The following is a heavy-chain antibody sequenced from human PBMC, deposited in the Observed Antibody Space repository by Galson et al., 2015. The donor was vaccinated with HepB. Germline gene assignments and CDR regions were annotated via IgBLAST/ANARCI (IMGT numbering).Heavy chain of an antibody. V-gene: IGHV3-7*03. CDR2: IKQDGSEK. CDR1: GFTFSSYW. CDR3: AREFYDSCGYYYDY. D-gene: IGHD3-22*01. J-gene: IGHJ4*02. Sequence: SLRLSCAASGFTFSSYWMSWVRQAPGKGLEWVANIKQDGSEKYYVDSVKGRFTISRDNAKNSLYLQMNSLRAEDTAVYYCAREFYDSCGYYYDYWGQGTLVTVSS.